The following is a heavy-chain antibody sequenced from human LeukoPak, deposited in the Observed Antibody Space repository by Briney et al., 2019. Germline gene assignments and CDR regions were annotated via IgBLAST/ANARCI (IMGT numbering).Heavy chain of an antibody. Sequence: SETLSLTCTVSGGSISSYYWSWIRQPAGKGLEWIGRIYTSGSTNYNPSLKSRVTMSVDTSKNQFSLKLSSVTAADTAVYYCARDLPGIAVAGPHPHNWFDPWGQGTLVTVSP. J-gene: IGHJ5*02. CDR2: IYTSGST. D-gene: IGHD6-19*01. CDR3: ARDLPGIAVAGPHPHNWFDP. V-gene: IGHV4-4*07. CDR1: GGSISSYY.